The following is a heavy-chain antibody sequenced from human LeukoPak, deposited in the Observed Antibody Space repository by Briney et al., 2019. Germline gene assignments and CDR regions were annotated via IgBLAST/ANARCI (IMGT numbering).Heavy chain of an antibody. CDR1: GYTFSIYA. D-gene: IGHD3-3*01. CDR2: VRYDGTTK. CDR3: ARDNYDFWSGPGASYYYYYMDV. V-gene: IGHV3-30*02. Sequence: GGSLRLSCTASGYTFSIYAMHWVRQAPGKGLEWLTFVRYDGTTKSYSDSVNGRFTISRDNSKKTLYLQMKSLRPEDTAVYYCARDNYDFWSGPGASYYYYYMDVWGKGTTVTVSS. J-gene: IGHJ6*03.